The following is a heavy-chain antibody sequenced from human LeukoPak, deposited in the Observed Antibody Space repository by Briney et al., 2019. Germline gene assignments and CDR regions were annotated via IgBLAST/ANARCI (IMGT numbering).Heavy chain of an antibody. CDR3: AKDERYYDSSGRLDY. D-gene: IGHD3-22*01. Sequence: PGRSLRLSCAASGFTFDDYAMHWVRQAPGKGLEWVSGISWNSGSIGYADSVKGRFTISRDNAKNSLYLQMNSLRAEDTALYYCAKDERYYDSSGRLDYWGQGTLVTVSS. CDR2: ISWNSGSI. J-gene: IGHJ4*02. CDR1: GFTFDDYA. V-gene: IGHV3-9*01.